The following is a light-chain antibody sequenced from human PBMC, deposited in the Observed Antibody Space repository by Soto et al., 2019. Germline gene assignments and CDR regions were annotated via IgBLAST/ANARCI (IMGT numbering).Light chain of an antibody. V-gene: IGKV3-15*01. CDR1: QSVGSK. Sequence: ETVMTQSPVTLSVSPGERATLSCRASQSVGSKVAWYQQKPGQAPSLLIYGASTRATGIPVRFSGSGSGTEFTLTISSLQSEDFAVYYCQQSYSTPYTFGQGTKLEIK. CDR3: QQSYSTPYT. CDR2: GAS. J-gene: IGKJ2*01.